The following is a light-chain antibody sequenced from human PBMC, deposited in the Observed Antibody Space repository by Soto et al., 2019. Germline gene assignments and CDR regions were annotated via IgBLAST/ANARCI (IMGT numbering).Light chain of an antibody. J-gene: IGLJ2*01. V-gene: IGLV1-51*01. Sequence: QSVLTQPPSVSAAPGQKVTISCSGSSSNIGNNYVSWYQQLPGTAPKLLIYDNNKRPSGIPDRFSGSKSGTSATLGLTGLQTGDEADDYCGTWDSSLSAVVFGGGTKLTVL. CDR1: SSNIGNNY. CDR3: GTWDSSLSAVV. CDR2: DNN.